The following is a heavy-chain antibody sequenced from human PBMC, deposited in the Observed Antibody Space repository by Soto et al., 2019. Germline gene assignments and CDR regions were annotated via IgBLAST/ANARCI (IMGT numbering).Heavy chain of an antibody. CDR1: GFTFSSYA. D-gene: IGHD3-10*01. J-gene: IGHJ4*02. V-gene: IGHV3-23*01. Sequence: EVQLLESGGGLVQPGGSLRLSCAASGFTFSSYAMSWVRQAPGKGLEWVSAISGSGGSTYYADSVKGRFTISRDNSKNTLYLQMNSLRAEDTAVYYCAKDGRLLWFGELRGVGYFDYWGQGTLVTVSS. CDR3: AKDGRLLWFGELRGVGYFDY. CDR2: ISGSGGST.